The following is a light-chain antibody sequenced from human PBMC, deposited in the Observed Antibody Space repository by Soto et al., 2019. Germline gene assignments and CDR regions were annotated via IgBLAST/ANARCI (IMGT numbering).Light chain of an antibody. J-gene: IGLJ2*01. CDR1: ISDVGSYNL. CDR2: EGS. CDR3: CAFAGSNTLV. V-gene: IGLV2-23*01. Sequence: QSALTQPASVSGSPGQSITISCTGTISDVGSYNLVSWYQQHPGKAPKLMIYEGSKRPSGVSNRFSGSKSGNTASLTISGLQSADEAYYYCCAFAGSNTLVFGGRTKLTVL.